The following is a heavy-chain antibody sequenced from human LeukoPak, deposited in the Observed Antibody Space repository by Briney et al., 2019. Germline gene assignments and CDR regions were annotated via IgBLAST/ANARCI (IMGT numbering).Heavy chain of an antibody. CDR2: IYTSGST. Sequence: SQTLSLTCTVSGGSISSGSYYWSWIRQPAGTGLEWIGRIYTSGSTNYNPSLKSRVTISVDTSKNQFSLKLSSVTAADTAVYYCARDGGLRFLEWPHNWFDPWGQGTLVTVSS. J-gene: IGHJ5*02. CDR3: ARDGGLRFLEWPHNWFDP. D-gene: IGHD3-3*01. V-gene: IGHV4-61*02. CDR1: GGSISSGSYY.